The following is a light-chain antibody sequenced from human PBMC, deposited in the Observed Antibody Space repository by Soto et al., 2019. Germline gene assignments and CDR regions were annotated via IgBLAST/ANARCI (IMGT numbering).Light chain of an antibody. CDR3: QHYGTAPWT. CDR2: GAS. V-gene: IGKV3-20*01. Sequence: EIVLTQSPGTLSLSPGERATLSCRASQRVGGSYLAWYQQKPGQAPRLLIYGASSRATGIPDRFSGSGSGKDFTLTISRLEPEDFAVYHCQHYGTAPWTFGQGTKVEIK. J-gene: IGKJ1*01. CDR1: QRVGGSY.